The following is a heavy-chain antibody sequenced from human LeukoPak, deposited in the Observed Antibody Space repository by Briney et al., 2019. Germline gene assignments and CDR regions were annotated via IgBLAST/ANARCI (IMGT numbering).Heavy chain of an antibody. CDR3: ARDTPGGFQH. J-gene: IGHJ1*01. CDR2: IYYSGST. CDR1: GGSIGSTSYY. Sequence: SETLSLTCTVSGGSIGSTSYYWGWIRQPPGKGLEWIGYIYYSGSTNYNPSLKSRVTISVDTSKNQFSLKLSSVTAADTAVYYCARDTPGGFQHWGQGTLVTVSS. D-gene: IGHD2-15*01. V-gene: IGHV4-61*01.